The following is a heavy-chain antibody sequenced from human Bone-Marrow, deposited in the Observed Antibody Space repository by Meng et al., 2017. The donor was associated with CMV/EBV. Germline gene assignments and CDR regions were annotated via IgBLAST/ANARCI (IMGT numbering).Heavy chain of an antibody. Sequence: SETLSLTCAVYGGSFSGYYWSWIRQPPGKGLEWIGEINHSGSTNYNPSLKSRVTISVDTSKNQFSLKLSSVTAADTAVYYCARPRVAGVYYYGMDVWGQGTTVTVSS. CDR3: ARPRVAGVYYYGMDV. CDR1: GGSFSGYY. J-gene: IGHJ6*02. CDR2: INHSGST. V-gene: IGHV4-34*01.